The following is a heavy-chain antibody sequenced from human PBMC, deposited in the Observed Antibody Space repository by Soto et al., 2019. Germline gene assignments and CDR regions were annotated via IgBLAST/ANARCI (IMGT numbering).Heavy chain of an antibody. J-gene: IGHJ4*02. CDR3: ARGRYGDY. Sequence: QVHLVQSGAEVKKPGASVKVSCKASGYTFTSYGITWVRQAPGQGLEWMGWISAHNGNTDYAQKLQCRVIVTRDTSTSTAYMELRSLISDDTAVYYCARGRYGDYGGQGALVTGSS. CDR2: ISAHNGNT. CDR1: GYTFTSYG. V-gene: IGHV1-18*01. D-gene: IGHD1-1*01.